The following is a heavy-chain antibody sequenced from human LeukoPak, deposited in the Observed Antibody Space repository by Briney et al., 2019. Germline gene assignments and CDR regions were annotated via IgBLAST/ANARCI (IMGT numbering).Heavy chain of an antibody. CDR3: ARDFPWYYDFWSGYQNWFDP. D-gene: IGHD3-3*01. J-gene: IGHJ5*02. Sequence: SGTLSLTCTVSGYSISSGYYGGWIRQPPGKGLGWIGRLYPSGSTYNNPSLSSRVTISVDTSKNKFSLKLSSVTAADTAVYYCARDFPWYYDFWSGYQNWFDPWGQGTLVTVSS. CDR1: GYSISSGYY. V-gene: IGHV4-38-2*02. CDR2: LYPSGST.